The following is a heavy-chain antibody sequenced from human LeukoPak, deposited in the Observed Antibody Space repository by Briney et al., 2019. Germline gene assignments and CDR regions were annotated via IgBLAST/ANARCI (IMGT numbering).Heavy chain of an antibody. CDR2: IYYSGST. D-gene: IGHD6-6*01. J-gene: IGHJ4*02. CDR3: ASSMYSSSSPDY. CDR1: GGSISSYY. Sequence: SQTLSLTCTVSGGSISSYYWSWIRQPPGKGLEWIGYIYYSGSTNYNPSLKSRVTISVDTSKNQFSLKLSSVTAADTAVYYCASSMYSSSSPDYWGQGTLVTVSS. V-gene: IGHV4-59*01.